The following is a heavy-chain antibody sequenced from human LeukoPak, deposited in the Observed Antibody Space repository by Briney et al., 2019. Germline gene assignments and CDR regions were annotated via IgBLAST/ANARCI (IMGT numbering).Heavy chain of an antibody. J-gene: IGHJ2*01. Sequence: GGSLRLSCTASGFSFSGHWMHWARQLPGKGLVWVSRISPTGSTTSYADSVKGRFTVSRDNAKNTLYLQVNNLRAEDTAVYYCARAKPADFDLWGRGTLVTVSS. CDR2: ISPTGSTT. V-gene: IGHV3-74*01. CDR3: ARAKPADFDL. CDR1: GFSFSGHW.